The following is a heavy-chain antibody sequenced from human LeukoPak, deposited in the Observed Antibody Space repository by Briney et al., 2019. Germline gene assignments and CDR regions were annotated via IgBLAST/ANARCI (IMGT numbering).Heavy chain of an antibody. CDR2: ISAYNGNT. Sequence: ASVKVSCKASGYTFTSYGISWVRQAPGQGLEWMGWISAYNGNTNYAQKLQGRVTMTTDTSTSTAYMELRSLRSDDTTVYYCARVRFGENWFDPWGQGTLVTVSS. CDR1: GYTFTSYG. V-gene: IGHV1-18*01. D-gene: IGHD3-10*01. CDR3: ARVRFGENWFDP. J-gene: IGHJ5*02.